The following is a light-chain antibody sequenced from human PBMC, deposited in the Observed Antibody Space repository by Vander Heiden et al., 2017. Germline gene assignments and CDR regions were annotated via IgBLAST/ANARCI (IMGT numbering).Light chain of an antibody. CDR2: GKN. CDR1: SLRSYY. Sequence: SSRLTQDPAVSVALGQTVRITCQGDSLRSYYASWYQQKPGQAPVLVIYGKNNRPSGIPDRFSGSSSGNTASLTITGAQAEDEADYYCNCRDSSGNLIGVFGGGTKLTVL. J-gene: IGLJ3*02. CDR3: NCRDSSGNLIGV. V-gene: IGLV3-19*01.